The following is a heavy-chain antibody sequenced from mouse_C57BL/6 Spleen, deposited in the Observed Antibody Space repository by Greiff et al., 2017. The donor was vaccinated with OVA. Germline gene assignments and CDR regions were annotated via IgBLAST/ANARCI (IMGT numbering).Heavy chain of an antibody. CDR3: ATRYYYGSSYYAMDY. D-gene: IGHD1-1*01. Sequence: VQLQQSGPGLVQPSQSLSITCTVSGFSLTSYGVHWVRQSPGKGLEWLGVIWRGGSTDYNAAFISRLSISKDNSKSQVFFKMNSLQADDTAIYYCATRYYYGSSYYAMDYWGQGTSVTVSS. V-gene: IGHV2-2*01. J-gene: IGHJ4*01. CDR1: GFSLTSYG. CDR2: IWRGGST.